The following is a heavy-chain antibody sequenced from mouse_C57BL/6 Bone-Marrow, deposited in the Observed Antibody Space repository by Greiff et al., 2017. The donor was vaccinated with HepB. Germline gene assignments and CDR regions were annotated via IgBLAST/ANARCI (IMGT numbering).Heavy chain of an antibody. V-gene: IGHV2-2*01. CDR1: GFSLTSYG. CDR3: ARNLDILGGYFDV. D-gene: IGHD4-1*01. Sequence: VKLMESGPGLVQPSQSLSITCTVSGFSLTSYGVHWVRQSPGKGLEWLGVIWSGGSTDYNAAFISRLSISKDNSKSQVFFKMNSLQADDTAIYYCARNLDILGGYFDVWGTGTTVTVSS. CDR2: IWSGGST. J-gene: IGHJ1*03.